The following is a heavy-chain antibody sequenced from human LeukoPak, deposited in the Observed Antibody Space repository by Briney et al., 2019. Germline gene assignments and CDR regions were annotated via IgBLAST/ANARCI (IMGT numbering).Heavy chain of an antibody. CDR3: ARDAGSGYDPNYDY. J-gene: IGHJ4*02. D-gene: IGHD5-12*01. CDR1: GYTFTGYY. CDR2: INHNSGGT. V-gene: IGHV1-2*02. Sequence: SVTVSCMASGYTFTGYYMHWVRQAPGQGLEGVGWINHNSGGTNYAQKFQGRATKPRDRSLRTAYMELSRLRSDDTAVYYCARDAGSGYDPNYDYWGQGTLVTVSS.